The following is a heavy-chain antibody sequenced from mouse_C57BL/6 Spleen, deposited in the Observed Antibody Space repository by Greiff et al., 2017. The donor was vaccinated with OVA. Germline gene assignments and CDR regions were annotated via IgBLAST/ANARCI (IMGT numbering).Heavy chain of an antibody. J-gene: IGHJ4*01. V-gene: IGHV1-20*01. CDR2: INPYNGDT. CDR1: GYSFTGYF. Sequence: VHVKQSGPELVKPGDSVKISCKASGYSFTGYFMNWVMQSHGKSLEWIGRINPYNGDTFYNQKFKGKATLTVDKSSSTAHMELRSLTSEDSAVYYCARERGTAQATPHAMDYWGQGTSVTVSS. CDR3: ARERGTAQATPHAMDY. D-gene: IGHD3-2*02.